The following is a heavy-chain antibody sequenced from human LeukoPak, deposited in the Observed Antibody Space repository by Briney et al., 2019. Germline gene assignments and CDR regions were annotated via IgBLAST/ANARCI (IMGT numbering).Heavy chain of an antibody. CDR2: ITTTSSPT. Sequence: GGSLRLSCAASGFTFSSYNMIWVRQAPGKGLEWISYITTTSSPTYYADSVKGRFTISRDNAKNSLYLQMNTLRADDTAVYFCARDSSGWYYGNWYFDLWGRGTLVTVSS. CDR3: ARDSSGWYYGNWYFDL. J-gene: IGHJ2*01. D-gene: IGHD6-19*01. V-gene: IGHV3-48*01. CDR1: GFTFSSYN.